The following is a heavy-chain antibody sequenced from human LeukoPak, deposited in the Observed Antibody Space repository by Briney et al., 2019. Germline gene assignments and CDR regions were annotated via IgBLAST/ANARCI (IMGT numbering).Heavy chain of an antibody. Sequence: GGSLRLSCTASGFTFSGYGMHWVRQAPGMGLEWVAIISYDGSNTFYGDSVKGRFTISRDNSKNTLYLQMNSLRAEDTAVYYCAREDSWGIAAAGTFPFYYYYGMDVWAKGPRSPSP. D-gene: IGHD6-13*01. CDR1: GFTFSGYG. CDR3: AREDSWGIAAAGTFPFYYYYGMDV. CDR2: ISYDGSNT. V-gene: IGHV3-30*03. J-gene: IGHJ6*02.